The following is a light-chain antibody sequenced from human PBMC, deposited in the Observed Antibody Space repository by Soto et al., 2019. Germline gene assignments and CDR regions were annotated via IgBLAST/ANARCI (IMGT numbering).Light chain of an antibody. CDR2: GAS. V-gene: IGKV3-20*01. CDR1: QSVSSSY. Sequence: EIGLPQSPGTLPLSPGERATLSCRPSQSVSSSYLAWYQQKPGQAPRLLIYGASSRAPGIPDRFSASGSGTHLTLTIIRLEPEDLAVYSGQEYVGLRPISFGGG. J-gene: IGKJ4*01. CDR3: QEYVGLRPIS.